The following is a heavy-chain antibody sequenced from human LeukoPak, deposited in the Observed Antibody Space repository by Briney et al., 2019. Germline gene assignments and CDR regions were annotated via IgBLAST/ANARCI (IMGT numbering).Heavy chain of an antibody. J-gene: IGHJ4*02. CDR1: GGTFSSYA. CDR2: IIPIFGTA. Sequence: SVKVSCKASGGTFSSYAISWVRQAPGQGLEWMGRIIPIFGTANYAQKFQGRVTITMDESTSTAYMELSSLRSEDTAVYYCAREDIVVVVAASHFDYWGQGTLVTVSS. V-gene: IGHV1-69*05. D-gene: IGHD2-15*01. CDR3: AREDIVVVVAASHFDY.